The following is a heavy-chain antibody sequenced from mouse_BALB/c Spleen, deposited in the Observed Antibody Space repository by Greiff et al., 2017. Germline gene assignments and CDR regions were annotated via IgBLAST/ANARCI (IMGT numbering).Heavy chain of an antibody. CDR2: INSNGGST. CDR1: GFTFSSYG. CDR3: ARDRVLYFDY. J-gene: IGHJ2*01. D-gene: IGHD3-1*01. V-gene: IGHV5-6-3*01. Sequence: EVQGVESGGGLVQPGGSLKLSCAASGFTFSSYGMSWVRQTPDKRLELVATINSNGGSTYYPDSVKGRFTISRDNAKNTLYLQMSSLKSEDTAMYYCARDRVLYFDYWGQGTTLTVSS.